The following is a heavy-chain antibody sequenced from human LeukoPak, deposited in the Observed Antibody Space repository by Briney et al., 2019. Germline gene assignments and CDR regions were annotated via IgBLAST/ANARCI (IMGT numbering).Heavy chain of an antibody. Sequence: SETLSLTCTVSGGSISSYYWSWIRQPAGKGLEWIGRIYTSGSTNYNPSLKSRVTMSVDTSKNQFSLKLSSVTAADTAVYYCAPSLRASRRYYFDYWGQGTLVTVSS. J-gene: IGHJ4*02. V-gene: IGHV4-4*07. CDR3: APSLRASRRYYFDY. CDR2: IYTSGST. CDR1: GGSISSYY. D-gene: IGHD4-17*01.